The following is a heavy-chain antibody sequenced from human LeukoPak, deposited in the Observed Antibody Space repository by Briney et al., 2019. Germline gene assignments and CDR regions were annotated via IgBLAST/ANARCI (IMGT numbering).Heavy chain of an antibody. CDR1: GFTLSNHW. CDR3: ARDLYYDILTGRGIRYYYGMDV. D-gene: IGHD3-9*01. Sequence: GGSLRLSCAASGFTLSNHWMYWVRQAPGKGLVWVSRINIDGRDTKYADSVKGRFTISRDNAKNSLYLQMNSLRAEDTAVYYCARDLYYDILTGRGIRYYYGMDVWGQGTTVTVSS. J-gene: IGHJ6*02. CDR2: INIDGRDT. V-gene: IGHV3-74*01.